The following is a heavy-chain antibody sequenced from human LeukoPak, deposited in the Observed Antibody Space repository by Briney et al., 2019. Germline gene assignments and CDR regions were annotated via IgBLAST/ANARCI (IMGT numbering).Heavy chain of an antibody. CDR2: IYTSGST. V-gene: IGHV4-61*02. D-gene: IGHD3-3*01. CDR3: ASDRSFGDFWSGYYVDY. J-gene: IGHJ4*02. CDR1: GGSISSGSYY. Sequence: SETLSLTCTVSGGSISSGSYYWSWIRQPAGKGLEWIGRIYTSGSTNYNPSLKSRVTISVDTSKNQFSLKLSSVTAADTAVYYCASDRSFGDFWSGYYVDYWGQGTLVTVSS.